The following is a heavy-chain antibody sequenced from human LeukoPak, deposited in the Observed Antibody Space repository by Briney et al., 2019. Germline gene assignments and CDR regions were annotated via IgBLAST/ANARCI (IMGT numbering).Heavy chain of an antibody. CDR1: GFTFSNYA. CDR3: AKVFVLMRGTPENWFDP. V-gene: IGHV3-30*18. D-gene: IGHD1-14*01. J-gene: IGHJ5*02. Sequence: PGGSLRLSCEASGFTFSNYAMHWVRQAPGKGLEWVAVISFDGSDQYYADSVRGRFTISRDNSENTLYLQMSSLRVEDMAVYFCAKVFVLMRGTPENWFDPWGQGTLVTVSS. CDR2: ISFDGSDQ.